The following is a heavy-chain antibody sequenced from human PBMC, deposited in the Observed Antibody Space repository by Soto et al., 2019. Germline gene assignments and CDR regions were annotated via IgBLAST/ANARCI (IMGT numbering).Heavy chain of an antibody. CDR2: IYHSGST. V-gene: IGHV4-4*02. J-gene: IGHJ5*02. Sequence: SETLSLTCIVSGGSVSSSNWWSWVRQPPGKGLEWIGEIYHSGSTTYNPSPKSRATISVDKSENQFSLRLKSVTAADTAVYYCASVGSDYDNSGYYLPWGPGTLVTVSS. CDR3: ASVGSDYDNSGYYLP. D-gene: IGHD3-22*01. CDR1: GGSVSSSNW.